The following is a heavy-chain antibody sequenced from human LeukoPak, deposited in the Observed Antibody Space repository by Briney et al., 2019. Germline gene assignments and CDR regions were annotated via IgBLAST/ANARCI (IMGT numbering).Heavy chain of an antibody. D-gene: IGHD4-23*01. CDR1: GFTFSDYA. V-gene: IGHV3-23*01. CDR2: IGGSGGAT. J-gene: IGHJ5*02. CDR3: ARDRVVTPFNWFDP. Sequence: GGSLRLSCAATGFTFSDYAMAWVRQAPGKGLEWVSSIGGSGGATKYADSVKGRFTTSRDNRVNTLYLQMDILRADDTAIYYCARDRVVTPFNWFDPWGQGTLVTVSS.